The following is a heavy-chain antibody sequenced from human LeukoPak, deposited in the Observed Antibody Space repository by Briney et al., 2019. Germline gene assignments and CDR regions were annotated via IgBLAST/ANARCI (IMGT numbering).Heavy chain of an antibody. CDR1: GGSISSSSYY. CDR3: ARHVDFWSGAGDAFDI. D-gene: IGHD3-3*01. V-gene: IGHV4-39*01. J-gene: IGHJ3*02. CDR2: IYYSGST. Sequence: SETLSLTCTVSGGSISSSSYYWGWIRQPPGKGLEWIGSIYYSGSTYYNPSLKSRVTISVDTSKNQFSLKLSSVTAADTAVYYCARHVDFWSGAGDAFDIWGQGTMVTVSS.